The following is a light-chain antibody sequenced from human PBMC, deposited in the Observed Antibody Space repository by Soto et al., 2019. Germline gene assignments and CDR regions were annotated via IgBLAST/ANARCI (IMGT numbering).Light chain of an antibody. Sequence: EIVLTQSPGTLSLSPGERATLSCRASQSVAGSYLAWYQQKPGQAPRLVLYAASSRPTGIPDRFSGSGSGTDFTLTISRLEPEDFVVYYCQQYASSPRTFGQGTKVEIK. CDR2: AAS. CDR1: QSVAGSY. CDR3: QQYASSPRT. V-gene: IGKV3-20*01. J-gene: IGKJ1*01.